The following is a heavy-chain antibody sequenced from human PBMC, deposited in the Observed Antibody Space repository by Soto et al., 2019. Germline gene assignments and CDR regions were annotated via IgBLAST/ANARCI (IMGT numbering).Heavy chain of an antibody. V-gene: IGHV4-39*01. D-gene: IGHD4-4*01. CDR1: GGSISSSSYY. J-gene: IGHJ4*02. CDR2: IYYSGST. CDR3: VRHGDYRLVTFDY. Sequence: QLQLQESGPGLVKPSETLSLTCTVSGGSISSSSYYWGWIRQPPGKGLEWIGSIYYSGSTYYNPSLKSRVTISVDTSKNQFSLKLSSVTAADTAVYYCVRHGDYRLVTFDYWGQGTLVTVSS.